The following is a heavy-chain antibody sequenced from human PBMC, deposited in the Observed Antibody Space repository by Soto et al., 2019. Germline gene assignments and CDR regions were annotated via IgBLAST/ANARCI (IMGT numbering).Heavy chain of an antibody. CDR3: ARDSIAAAVDY. Sequence: VGSLRLSCAASGFTFSSYWMSWVRQAPGKGLEWVANIKQDGSEKYYVDSVKGRFTISRDNAKNSLYLQMNSLRAEDTAVYYCARDSIAAAVDYWGQGTLVTVSS. D-gene: IGHD6-13*01. V-gene: IGHV3-7*01. CDR2: IKQDGSEK. J-gene: IGHJ4*02. CDR1: GFTFSSYW.